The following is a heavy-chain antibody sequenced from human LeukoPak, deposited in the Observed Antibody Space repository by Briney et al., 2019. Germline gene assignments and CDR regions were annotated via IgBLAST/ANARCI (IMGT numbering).Heavy chain of an antibody. J-gene: IGHJ5*02. Sequence: SVKVSCKASGGTFSSYAISWVRQAPGQGLEWMGRIIPILGIANYAQKFQGRVTITADKSTSTAYMELSSLRSEDTAVYYCARVPYGRVSSAREDWFDPWGQGTLVTVSS. CDR2: IIPILGIA. V-gene: IGHV1-69*04. D-gene: IGHD1-26*01. CDR3: ARVPYGRVSSAREDWFDP. CDR1: GGTFSSYA.